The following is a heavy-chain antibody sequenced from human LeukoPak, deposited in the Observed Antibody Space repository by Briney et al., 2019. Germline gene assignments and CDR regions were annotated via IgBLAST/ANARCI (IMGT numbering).Heavy chain of an antibody. CDR3: ARLRGDAVSRDGFDI. Sequence: PSETLSLTCPVSGGSISSSSYYWGWIRQPPGKGLEWIGSFYYTGGTYYHPSLKSRVTISVDTSKNQFSLKVSSVTAADMAVYYYARLRGDAVSRDGFDIWGHGTMVTVSS. CDR1: GGSISSSSYY. J-gene: IGHJ3*02. V-gene: IGHV4-39*01. D-gene: IGHD6-13*01. CDR2: FYYTGGT.